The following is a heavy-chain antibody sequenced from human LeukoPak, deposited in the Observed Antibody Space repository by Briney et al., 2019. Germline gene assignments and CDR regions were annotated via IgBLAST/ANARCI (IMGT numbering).Heavy chain of an antibody. CDR3: ARGLGYYDFWSGYSNWFDP. J-gene: IGHJ5*02. CDR2: INHSGST. CDR1: GGSFSGYY. Sequence: PSETLSLTCAVYGGSFSGYYWSWIRQPPGKGLEWIGEINHSGSTNYNPPLKSRVTISVDTSKNQSSLKLSSVTAADTAVYYCARGLGYYDFWSGYSNWFDPWGQGTLVTVSS. D-gene: IGHD3-3*01. V-gene: IGHV4-34*01.